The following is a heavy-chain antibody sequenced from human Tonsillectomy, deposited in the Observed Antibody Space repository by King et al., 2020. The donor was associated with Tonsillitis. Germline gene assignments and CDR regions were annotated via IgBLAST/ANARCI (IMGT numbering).Heavy chain of an antibody. CDR1: GFTFDDYT. J-gene: IGHJ4*02. D-gene: IGHD5-18*01. CDR3: ANGRGYNYGSSDFDS. V-gene: IGHV3-43*01. CDR2: ISWDGGST. Sequence: EVQLVESGGVVVQPGGSLRLSCAASGFTFDDYTMHWVRQAPGKGLEWVSLISWDGGSTYYADSVKGRFTISRDNSKNSLYLQMNDLRTEDTAFYYCANGRGYNYGSSDFDSWGQGTLVTVSS.